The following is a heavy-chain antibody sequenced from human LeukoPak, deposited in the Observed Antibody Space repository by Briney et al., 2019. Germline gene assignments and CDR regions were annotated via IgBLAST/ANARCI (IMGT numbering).Heavy chain of an antibody. Sequence: GGSLRLSCAASGFTFSSYAMSWVRQAPGKGLEWVSAISGSGGSTYYADSVKGRFTISRDNSKNTLYLQMNSLRAEDTAVYYCAKDLRRVRKGPYYFDYWGQGTLVTVSS. CDR1: GFTFSSYA. D-gene: IGHD2-21*01. CDR3: AKDLRRVRKGPYYFDY. V-gene: IGHV3-23*01. J-gene: IGHJ4*02. CDR2: ISGSGGST.